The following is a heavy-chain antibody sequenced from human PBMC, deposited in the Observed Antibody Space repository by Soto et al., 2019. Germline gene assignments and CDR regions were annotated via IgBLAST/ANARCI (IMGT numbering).Heavy chain of an antibody. Sequence: SGPTLVNPTQTLTLTCTFSGFSLSSSGVGVGWIRQPPGKALEWLAIIYWDDDKRYSPSPKSRLTITKDTSKNQVVLTMTNMDPVDTATYYCAHRRLAGSGSYYHYWGQGTLVTVSS. D-gene: IGHD3-10*01. CDR1: GFSLSSSGVG. CDR3: AHRRLAGSGSYYHY. V-gene: IGHV2-5*02. J-gene: IGHJ4*02. CDR2: IYWDDDK.